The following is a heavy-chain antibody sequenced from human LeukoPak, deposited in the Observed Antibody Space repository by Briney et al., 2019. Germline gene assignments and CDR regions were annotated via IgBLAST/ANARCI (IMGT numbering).Heavy chain of an antibody. D-gene: IGHD4-17*01. CDR1: GFIFNNYW. V-gene: IGHV3-21*01. Sequence: PGGSLRLSCAASGFIFNNYWMSWVRQAPGKGLEWVSSISSTSSYMNFADSVKGRFTISRDNAKNSVYLHMNRLRAEDTAVYYCARTGTTYPIDYWGQGTLVAVSS. J-gene: IGHJ4*02. CDR2: ISSTSSYM. CDR3: ARTGTTYPIDY.